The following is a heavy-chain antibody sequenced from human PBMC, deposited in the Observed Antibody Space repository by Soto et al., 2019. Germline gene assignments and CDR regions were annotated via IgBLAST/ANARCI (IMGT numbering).Heavy chain of an antibody. Sequence: EVQVLESGGGLVQPGGSLRLSCAASGFSFSDYAMSWVRQAPGKGLEWVSGISGTGSRTSYADSVRGRFTISRDNFNNTLSLQMDSLRAVDTAVYYCAKGGRYTYGYGDYSYGMDVWGQGTTVPVSS. D-gene: IGHD5-18*01. J-gene: IGHJ6*02. CDR3: AKGGRYTYGYGDYSYGMDV. V-gene: IGHV3-23*01. CDR1: GFSFSDYA. CDR2: ISGTGSRT.